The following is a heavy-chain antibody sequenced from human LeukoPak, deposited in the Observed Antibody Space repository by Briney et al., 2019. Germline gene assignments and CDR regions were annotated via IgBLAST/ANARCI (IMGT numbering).Heavy chain of an antibody. CDR3: ARDRKYDYVWGSSPEWFDP. V-gene: IGHV4-61*01. D-gene: IGHD3-16*01. Sequence: SETLSLTCTVSGGSISSSSYYWGWIRQPPGKGLEWIGYIYYSGSTNYNPSLKSRVTISVDTSKNQFSLKLSSVTAADTAVYYCARDRKYDYVWGSSPEWFDPWGQGTLVTVSS. CDR2: IYYSGST. J-gene: IGHJ5*02. CDR1: GGSISSSSYY.